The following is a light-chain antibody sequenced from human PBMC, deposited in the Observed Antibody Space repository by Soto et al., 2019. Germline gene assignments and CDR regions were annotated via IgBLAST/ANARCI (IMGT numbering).Light chain of an antibody. J-gene: IGKJ4*01. CDR1: QSISSW. CDR3: QQYNSWPLN. Sequence: DIQVTQSPCPLYESVGCRVTITCRASQSISSWLAWYQQKPGKAPKLLIYAASTLQSGVPSRFSGSGSGTAFTLTISSLQSEDFAVYYCQQYNSWPLNFGGGTKVDIK. CDR2: AAS. V-gene: IGKV1-5*01.